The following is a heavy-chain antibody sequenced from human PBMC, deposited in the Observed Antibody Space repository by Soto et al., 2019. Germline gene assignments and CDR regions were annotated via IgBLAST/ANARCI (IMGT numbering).Heavy chain of an antibody. CDR3: ARSVAPITGANFDY. CDR2: INAGNGNT. V-gene: IGHV1-3*01. J-gene: IGHJ4*02. D-gene: IGHD5-12*01. Sequence: QVQLVQSGAEVKKPGASVKVSCKASGYTFTSYAMHWVRQAPGQRLEWMGWINAGNGNTKYSQKFQGRVTITRDTSASTAYMELSSLRSEDTAVYYCARSVAPITGANFDYWGQGTLVTVSS. CDR1: GYTFTSYA.